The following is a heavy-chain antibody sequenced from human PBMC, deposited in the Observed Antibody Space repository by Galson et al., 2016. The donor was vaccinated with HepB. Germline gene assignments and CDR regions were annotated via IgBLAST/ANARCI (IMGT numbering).Heavy chain of an antibody. CDR3: AKDRGGVIAAPGKYYFYGMDV. V-gene: IGHV3-9*01. CDR1: GFNFEGYA. Sequence: SLRLSCAASGFNFEGYAMHWVRQAPGKGLEWVSGISWNSGAKGYADSVKGRFTIPRDNTKNSLYLQMNSLRAEDTALYYCAKDRGGVIAAPGKYYFYGMDVWGKGTTVTVAS. D-gene: IGHD2-21*01. CDR2: ISWNSGAK. J-gene: IGHJ6*04.